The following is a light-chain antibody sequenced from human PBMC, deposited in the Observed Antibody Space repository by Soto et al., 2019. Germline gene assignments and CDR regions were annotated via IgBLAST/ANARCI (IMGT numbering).Light chain of an antibody. Sequence: EIVLTQSPATLSLSPGERATLSCRASQSVSSYLAWYQQKRGQAPRLLIYDASNRATCIPARFSGSGSETDFTLTISSLEPEDFSVYDCPQRSNWPPITFGQGTLLEIK. CDR2: DAS. CDR3: PQRSNWPPIT. V-gene: IGKV3-11*01. J-gene: IGKJ5*01. CDR1: QSVSSY.